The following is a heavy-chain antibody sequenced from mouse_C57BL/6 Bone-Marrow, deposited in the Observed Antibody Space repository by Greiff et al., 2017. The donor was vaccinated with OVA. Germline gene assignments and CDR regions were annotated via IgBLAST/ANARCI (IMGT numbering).Heavy chain of an antibody. Sequence: QVQLQQSGAELVRPGTSVKVSCKASGYAFTNYLIEWVKQRPGQGLEWIGVINPGSGGTNYNEKFKSKATLTVDTSSSTAYMQLSSLTSEDSAVYYCARSIYDGSDYWGQGTTLTVSS. CDR1: GYAFTNYL. D-gene: IGHD2-3*01. CDR3: ARSIYDGSDY. J-gene: IGHJ2*01. CDR2: INPGSGGT. V-gene: IGHV1-54*01.